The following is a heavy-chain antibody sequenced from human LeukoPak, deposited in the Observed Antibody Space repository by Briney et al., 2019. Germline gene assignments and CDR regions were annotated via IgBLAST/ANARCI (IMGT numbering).Heavy chain of an antibody. D-gene: IGHD6-19*01. Sequence: SVKVSCKASGGTFSSYAISWVRQAPGQGLEWMGGIIPIFGTANYAQKFQGRVTITADKSTSTAYMELRSLRSDDTAVYYCARDVVAGNGWFDPWGQGTLVTVSS. J-gene: IGHJ5*02. CDR3: ARDVVAGNGWFDP. CDR2: IIPIFGTA. CDR1: GGTFSSYA. V-gene: IGHV1-69*06.